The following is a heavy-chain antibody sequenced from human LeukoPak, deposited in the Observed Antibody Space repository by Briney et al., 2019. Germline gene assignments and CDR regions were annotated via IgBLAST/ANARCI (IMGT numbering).Heavy chain of an antibody. CDR1: GFIFSSIY. Sequence: PGGSLGLSCAASGFIFSSIYMNWVRQAPGKGLEWVSVIYSGGHTYYTDSVKGRFTISRDNSNNTLYLYMNSLRPDDTAVYYCARSTRDGYNHYHYYYMDVWGKGTTVTVSS. CDR2: IYSGGHT. CDR3: ARSTRDGYNHYHYYYMDV. J-gene: IGHJ6*03. V-gene: IGHV3-53*01. D-gene: IGHD5-24*01.